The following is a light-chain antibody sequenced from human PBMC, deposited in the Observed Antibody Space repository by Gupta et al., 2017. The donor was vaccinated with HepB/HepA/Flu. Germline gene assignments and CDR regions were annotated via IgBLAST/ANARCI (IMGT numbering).Light chain of an antibody. V-gene: IGKV1-39*01. J-gene: IGKJ3*01. Sequence: DIQMTQSPPSLSASVGDRVTITCRPSQNILRYLNWFQKKPGKAPNLLIYTASSLQSGVPSRFSGGGSGTXFTLNIXMLQPEDFATYYCQQTYSAPPTFGXGTKVDVK. CDR1: QNILRY. CDR3: QQTYSAPPT. CDR2: TAS.